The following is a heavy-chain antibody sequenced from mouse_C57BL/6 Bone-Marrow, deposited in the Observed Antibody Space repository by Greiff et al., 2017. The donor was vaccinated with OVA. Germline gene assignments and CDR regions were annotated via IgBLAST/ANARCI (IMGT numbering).Heavy chain of an antibody. CDR1: GFSLTSYG. V-gene: IGHV2-5*01. D-gene: IGHD1-1*01. CDR3: AKKPRDYGYAMDY. J-gene: IGHJ4*01. CDR2: IWRGGST. Sequence: QVQLQQSGPGLVQPSQSLSITCTVSGFSLTSYGVHWVRQSPGKGLEWLGVIWRGGSTDYNAAFMSRLSITKDNSKSQVFFKMNSLQADDTAIYYCAKKPRDYGYAMDYWGQGTSVTVSS.